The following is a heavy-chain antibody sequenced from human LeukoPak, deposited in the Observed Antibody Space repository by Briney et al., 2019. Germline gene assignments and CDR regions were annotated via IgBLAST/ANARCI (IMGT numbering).Heavy chain of an antibody. CDR3: ARVITGTNWFDP. J-gene: IGHJ5*02. CDR1: GGSISYYY. V-gene: IGHV4-59*01. Sequence: SETLSLTCTASGGSISYYYWSWIRQPPGKGLEWIGYIYYSGTTNSNPSLKSRVTMSVDTSKNQFSLKLSSVTAADTAVYYCARVITGTNWFDPWGQGTLVNVSP. CDR2: IYYSGTT. D-gene: IGHD1-20*01.